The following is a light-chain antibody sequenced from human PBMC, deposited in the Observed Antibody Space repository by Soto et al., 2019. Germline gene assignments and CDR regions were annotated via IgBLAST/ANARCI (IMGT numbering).Light chain of an antibody. CDR1: SSNIGSNT. CDR2: SNN. CDR3: AAWDDSLNGRWV. Sequence: QAVVTQPPSASGTPGQRVTISCSGSSSNIGSNTVNWYQQLPRTAPKLLIYSNNQRPSGVPDRFSGSKSGTSASLAISGLQSEDEADYYCAAWDDSLNGRWVFGGGTKLTVL. V-gene: IGLV1-44*01. J-gene: IGLJ3*02.